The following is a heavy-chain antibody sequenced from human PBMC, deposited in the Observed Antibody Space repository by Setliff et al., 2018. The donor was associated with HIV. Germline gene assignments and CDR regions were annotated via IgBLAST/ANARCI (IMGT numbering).Heavy chain of an antibody. CDR1: GYTFTSYA. J-gene: IGHJ4*02. CDR3: ARGIVGANSISVVSYFDY. CDR2: INAGNGNT. V-gene: IGHV1-3*03. D-gene: IGHD1-26*01. Sequence: ASVKVSCKASGYTFTSYAMHWVRQAPGQRLAWMGWINAGNGNTKYSQEFQGRVTITRDTSASTAYMELSSLRSEDMAVYYCARGIVGANSISVVSYFDYWGQGTPVTVSS.